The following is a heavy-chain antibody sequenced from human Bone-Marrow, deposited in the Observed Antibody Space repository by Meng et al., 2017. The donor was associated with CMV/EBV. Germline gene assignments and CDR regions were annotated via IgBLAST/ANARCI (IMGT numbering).Heavy chain of an antibody. D-gene: IGHD3-10*01. CDR2: IWHSGST. J-gene: IGHJ5*02. Sequence: CAVSCGSISSSHWWSWVRQPPGKGLEWIGEIWHSGSTNYNPSLKSRVTISVDKSKNEFSLRLSSVTAADTAVYYCARDYYGSGTRFDPWGQGTLVTVSS. CDR3: ARDYYGSGTRFDP. CDR1: CGSISSSHW. V-gene: IGHV4-4*02.